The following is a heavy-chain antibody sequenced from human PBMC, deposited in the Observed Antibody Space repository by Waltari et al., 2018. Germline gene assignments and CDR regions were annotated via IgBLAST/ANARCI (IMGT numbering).Heavy chain of an antibody. CDR3: ASAPAKYCAGGGCPEYYQH. D-gene: IGHD2-8*02. CDR1: GYTFTKYA. Sequence: QVQLVQSGAEGKKPGASVKISCTASGYTFTKYALHWVRQAPGQRLEWMGRINPGKGNAQYSQNFQGRVSITSDTSASAVYLEMSSLRSEDTAVYYCASAPAKYCAGGGCPEYYQHWGQGSLVTVTS. V-gene: IGHV1-3*01. J-gene: IGHJ1*01. CDR2: INPGKGNA.